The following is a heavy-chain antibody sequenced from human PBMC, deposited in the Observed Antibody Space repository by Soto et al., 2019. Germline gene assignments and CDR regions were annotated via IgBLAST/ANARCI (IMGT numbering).Heavy chain of an antibody. Sequence: SETLSLTCAVYGGSFSGYYWGWIRQPPGKGLEWIGEINHSGSTNYNPSLKSRVTISVDTSKNQFSLKLSSVTAADTAVYYCARGRGYSSGWYNGGRVLDYWGQGTLVTVSS. CDR2: INHSGST. V-gene: IGHV4-34*01. J-gene: IGHJ4*02. D-gene: IGHD6-19*01. CDR1: GGSFSGYY. CDR3: ARGRGYSSGWYNGGRVLDY.